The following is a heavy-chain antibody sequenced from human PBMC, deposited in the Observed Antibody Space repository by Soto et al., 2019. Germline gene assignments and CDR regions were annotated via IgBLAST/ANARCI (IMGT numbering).Heavy chain of an antibody. CDR2: ISGSGGST. Sequence: GGSLRLSCAASGFTFSSYAMSWVRQAPGKGLEWVSAISGSGGSTYYADSVKGRFTISRDNSKNPLFLQMNSLRAEDTAVYYCAKDRRVKYYYGSGSYYPGGLDYWGQGTLVTVSS. V-gene: IGHV3-23*01. CDR1: GFTFSSYA. CDR3: AKDRRVKYYYGSGSYYPGGLDY. J-gene: IGHJ4*02. D-gene: IGHD3-10*01.